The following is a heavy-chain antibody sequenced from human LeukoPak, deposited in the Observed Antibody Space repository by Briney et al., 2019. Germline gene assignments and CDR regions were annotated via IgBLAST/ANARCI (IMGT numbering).Heavy chain of an antibody. V-gene: IGHV3-23*01. D-gene: IGHD3-10*01. CDR3: AKGYGSDSPSAFDI. CDR1: GFTFSSYA. CDR2: ISGSGDNT. J-gene: IGHJ3*02. Sequence: GGSLRLSCAVSGFTFSSYAMNWVRQAPGKGLEWVSTISGSGDNTYYADSVKGRFTISRDNSKNTLFLQTNSLRADDTAIYYCAKGYGSDSPSAFDIWGQGTLVTVSS.